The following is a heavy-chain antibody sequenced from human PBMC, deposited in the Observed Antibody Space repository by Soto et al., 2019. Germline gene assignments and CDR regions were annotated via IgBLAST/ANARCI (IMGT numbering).Heavy chain of an antibody. J-gene: IGHJ4*02. CDR3: ARDTPPIDY. V-gene: IGHV1-18*01. Sequence: QVQLVQSGAEVKKPGASVKVSCKASGFTLTSYRISWVRQAPGQGLEWMGWISAYNGNRNYAQNLQGRVTMTTDTSTSPAYMELRSLRSADTAVYYCARDTPPIDYWGQGTLVTVSS. CDR2: ISAYNGNR. CDR1: GFTLTSYR.